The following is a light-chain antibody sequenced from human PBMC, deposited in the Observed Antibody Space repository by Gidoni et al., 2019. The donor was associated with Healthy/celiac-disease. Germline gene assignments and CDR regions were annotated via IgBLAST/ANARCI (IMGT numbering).Light chain of an antibody. CDR2: AAS. J-gene: IGKJ1*01. CDR3: QQYYSYPWT. V-gene: IGKV1-8*01. CDR1: QVISSY. Sequence: AIRITQSPSSLSASTGDRVTITCRASQVISSYLAWYQQKPGKAPKLLIYAASTLQSGVPSRFSGSGSGTDFTLTISFLQSEDFATYYCQQYYSYPWTFGQGTKVEIK.